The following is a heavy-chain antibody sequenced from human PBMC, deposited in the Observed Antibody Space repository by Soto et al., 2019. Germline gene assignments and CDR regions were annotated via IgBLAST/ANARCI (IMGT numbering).Heavy chain of an antibody. J-gene: IGHJ4*02. V-gene: IGHV4-31*03. CDR1: GGSISSGGYY. Sequence: QVQLQESGPGLVKPSQTLSLTCTVSGGSISSGGYYWSWIRQHPGKGLEWIGYIYYSGSTYYNPSLKSRVTISVDTSKNQFSLKLSSVTAADTAVYYCARSTGYGDYWPFDYWGQGTLVTVSS. CDR2: IYYSGST. CDR3: ARSTGYGDYWPFDY. D-gene: IGHD4-17*01.